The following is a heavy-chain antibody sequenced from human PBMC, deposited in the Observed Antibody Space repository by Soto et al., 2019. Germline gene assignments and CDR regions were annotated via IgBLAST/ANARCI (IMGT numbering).Heavy chain of an antibody. Sequence: GGSLRLSCAASGFTFSSYWMHWVRQAPGKGLVWVSRINSDGSSTSYADSVKGRFTISRDNAKNTLYLQMNSLRAEDTAVYYWARDRVSYGSGSYYYYYYGMDVWGQGTTVTVSS. CDR2: INSDGSST. V-gene: IGHV3-74*01. J-gene: IGHJ6*02. CDR3: ARDRVSYGSGSYYYYYYGMDV. D-gene: IGHD3-10*01. CDR1: GFTFSSYW.